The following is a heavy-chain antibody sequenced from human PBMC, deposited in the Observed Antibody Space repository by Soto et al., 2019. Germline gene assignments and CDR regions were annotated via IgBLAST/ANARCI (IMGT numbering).Heavy chain of an antibody. J-gene: IGHJ4*02. Sequence: ASVKVSCKASGYTFTSYGISWVRRAPGQGLEWMGWISAYNGNTNYAQKLQGRVTMTTDTSTSTAYMELRSLRSDDTAVYYCARASDYYDSSGYYYEPYYFDYWGQGTLVTVSS. V-gene: IGHV1-18*04. CDR2: ISAYNGNT. D-gene: IGHD3-22*01. CDR1: GYTFTSYG. CDR3: ARASDYYDSSGYYYEPYYFDY.